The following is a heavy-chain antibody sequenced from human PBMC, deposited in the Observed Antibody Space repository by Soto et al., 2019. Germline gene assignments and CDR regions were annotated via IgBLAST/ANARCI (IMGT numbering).Heavy chain of an antibody. Sequence: QVQLVESGGGVVQPGRSLRLSCAASGFTFSSYAMHWVRQAPGKGLEWVAVISYDGSNKYYADSVKGRFTISRDNSKNTLYLQMNSLRAEDTAVYYCARDGQIVVVSSCWFDPWGQGTLVTVSS. D-gene: IGHD2-21*01. CDR1: GFTFSSYA. J-gene: IGHJ5*02. CDR2: ISYDGSNK. CDR3: ARDGQIVVVSSCWFDP. V-gene: IGHV3-30-3*01.